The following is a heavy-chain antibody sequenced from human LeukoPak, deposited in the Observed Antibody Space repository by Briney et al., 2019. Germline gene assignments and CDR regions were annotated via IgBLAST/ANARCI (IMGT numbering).Heavy chain of an antibody. V-gene: IGHV3-48*01. D-gene: IGHD1-1*01. CDR1: GFTFSSYG. Sequence: GGSLRLSCAASGFTFSSYGINWVRQAPGKGLEWVSYISSISTTIYSASSVKPLFTISRHNPKNSLSLKMNTLRAEDTAVYYCARIQLGISLTFDYWGQGTLVTVSS. J-gene: IGHJ4*02. CDR3: ARIQLGISLTFDY. CDR2: ISSISTTI.